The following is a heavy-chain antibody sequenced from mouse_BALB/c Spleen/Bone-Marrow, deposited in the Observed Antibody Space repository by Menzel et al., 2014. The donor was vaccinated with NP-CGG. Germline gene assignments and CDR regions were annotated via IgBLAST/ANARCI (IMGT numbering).Heavy chain of an antibody. D-gene: IGHD1-1*01. V-gene: IGHV1S81*02. CDR1: GYTFTRYY. CDR2: INPTNGGT. J-gene: IGHJ1*01. Sequence: QVQLQQSGAELVKPGASVKLSCKASGYTFTRYYMYWVKQRPGQGLEWIGEINPTNGGTNFNEKFKSKATLTVDKSSSTAYMQLSSLTSEDAAVYYCTRSNYGDWYFDVWGAGTTVTVSS. CDR3: TRSNYGDWYFDV.